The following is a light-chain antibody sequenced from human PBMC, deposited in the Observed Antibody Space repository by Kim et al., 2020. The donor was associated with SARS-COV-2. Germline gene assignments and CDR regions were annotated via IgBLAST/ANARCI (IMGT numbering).Light chain of an antibody. J-gene: IGLJ2*01. V-gene: IGLV3-19*01. CDR1: SLRIYY. CDR3: KSRDSSGNVV. Sequence: SSELTQDPAVSVALGQTVRITCQGDSLRIYYASWYQQKPGQAPVLVIYGKNNRPSGIPDRFSGSSSGNTASLTITGAQADDESDYYCKSRDSSGNVVFGGGNQADRP. CDR2: GKN.